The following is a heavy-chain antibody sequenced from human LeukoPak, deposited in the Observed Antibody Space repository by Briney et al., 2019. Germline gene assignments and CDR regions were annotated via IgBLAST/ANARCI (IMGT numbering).Heavy chain of an antibody. D-gene: IGHD6-13*01. V-gene: IGHV4-34*01. CDR2: INHSGST. J-gene: IGHJ5*02. CDR3: ARVVAAAGTRWFDP. CDR1: GGSFSGYY. Sequence: SETLSLTCAVYGGSFSGYYWSWIRQPPGKGLEWIGEINHSGSTNYNPSLKSRVTISVDTSKNQFSLKLSSVTAADTAVYYCARVVAAAGTRWFDPWGQGTLVTVSS.